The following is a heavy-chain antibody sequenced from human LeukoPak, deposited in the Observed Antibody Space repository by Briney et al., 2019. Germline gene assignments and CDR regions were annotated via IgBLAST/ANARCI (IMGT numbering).Heavy chain of an antibody. Sequence: GGSLRLSCAASGFTVSSNYMSWVRQAPGKGLEWVSVIYSGGSTYYADSVKGRFTISRDNAKNSLYLQMNSLRAEDTAVYYCARSGGYSSPLGYWGQGTLVTVSS. V-gene: IGHV3-53*01. D-gene: IGHD6-13*01. CDR1: GFTVSSNY. CDR2: IYSGGST. CDR3: ARSGGYSSPLGY. J-gene: IGHJ4*02.